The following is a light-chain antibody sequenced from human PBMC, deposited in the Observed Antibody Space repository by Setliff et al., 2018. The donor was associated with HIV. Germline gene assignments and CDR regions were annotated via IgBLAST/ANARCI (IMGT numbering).Light chain of an antibody. CDR1: QSGFYSSNNKNF. CDR3: QQYYSLPLA. Sequence: DIVMTQSPNSLAVSLGERATIYCKSNQSGFYSSNNKNFLAWYQQKPGQPPKLLLYWASTRESGVPDRFSGSGSGTDFTLTISSLQAEDVAVYYCQQYYSLPLAFGGGTKVDIK. J-gene: IGKJ4*01. CDR2: WAS. V-gene: IGKV4-1*01.